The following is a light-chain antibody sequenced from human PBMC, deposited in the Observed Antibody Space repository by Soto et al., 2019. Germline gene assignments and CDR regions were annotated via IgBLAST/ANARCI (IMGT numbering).Light chain of an antibody. Sequence: DIQMTQSPSSLSASVGDRVTITWRASQRISGSLGWYQQKRGKAPRLLIYEASNLISGVPSRFSGSGSGTEYTLTISSLQPDDSASYYCQQYNGYWTFGQGTRVEI. CDR1: QRISGS. V-gene: IGKV1-5*03. J-gene: IGKJ1*01. CDR3: QQYNGYWT. CDR2: EAS.